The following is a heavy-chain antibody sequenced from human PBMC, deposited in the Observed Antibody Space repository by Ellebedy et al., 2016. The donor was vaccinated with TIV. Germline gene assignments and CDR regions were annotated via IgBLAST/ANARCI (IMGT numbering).Heavy chain of an antibody. Sequence: SETLSLXXTVSGASVGSNSYYWGWIRQPPGMGLEWIGSIYYSGNTYYNTSLKSRVTMSVDTSKNQFSLRLRSVTAADTAVYYCARHGQFDHWGQGTLVIVSS. J-gene: IGHJ4*02. V-gene: IGHV4-39*01. CDR3: ARHGQFDH. CDR1: GASVGSNSYY. CDR2: IYYSGNT.